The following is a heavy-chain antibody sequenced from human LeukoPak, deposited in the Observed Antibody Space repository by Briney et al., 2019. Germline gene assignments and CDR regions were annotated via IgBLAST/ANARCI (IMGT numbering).Heavy chain of an antibody. CDR2: INPSGGST. D-gene: IGHD4-23*01. CDR1: GGTFSSYA. V-gene: IGHV1-46*01. CDR3: ATAKFGGNSYFDY. J-gene: IGHJ4*02. Sequence: ASVKVSCKASGGTFSSYAISWVRQAPGQGLEWMGIINPSGGSTNYAQKFQGGVTMTRDTSTSTVYMELSSLRSEDTAVYYCATAKFGGNSYFDYWGQGTLVTVSS.